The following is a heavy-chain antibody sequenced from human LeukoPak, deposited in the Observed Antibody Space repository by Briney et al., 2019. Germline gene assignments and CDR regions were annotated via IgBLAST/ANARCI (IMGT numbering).Heavy chain of an antibody. V-gene: IGHV1-46*01. J-gene: IGHJ4*02. CDR3: ASLDYPFDY. D-gene: IGHD4-11*01. Sequence: ASVKVSCKASGYTFTSYYMHWVRQAPGQGLEWMGIINPSGGSTSYAQKFQGRVTMTRDTSISTAYMELSRLRSDDTAVYYCASLDYPFDYWGQGTLVTVSS. CDR1: GYTFTSYY. CDR2: INPSGGST.